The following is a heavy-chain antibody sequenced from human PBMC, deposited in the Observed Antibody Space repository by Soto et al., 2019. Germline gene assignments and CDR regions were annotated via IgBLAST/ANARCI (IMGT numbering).Heavy chain of an antibody. CDR3: AKLSSVTPYYYFGMDV. CDR2: ISGSGSST. J-gene: IGHJ6*02. D-gene: IGHD4-4*01. V-gene: IGHV3-23*01. Sequence: PGGSLRLSCAASGFTFSSYAMNWVRQAPGKGLEWVSVISGSGSSTYYADSVKGRFTISRDNSRNTLFLQMNSLRAEDTAIYYCAKLSSVTPYYYFGMDVWGHGTTVTVSS. CDR1: GFTFSSYA.